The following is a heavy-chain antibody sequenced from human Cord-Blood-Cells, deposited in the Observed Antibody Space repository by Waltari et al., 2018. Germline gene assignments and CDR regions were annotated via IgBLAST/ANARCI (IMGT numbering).Heavy chain of an antibody. J-gene: IGHJ4*02. V-gene: IGHV3-30*18. Sequence: QVQLVESGGGVVQPGRSLRLSGAASGFTFSSYGMHWARQAPGKGLEWVAVISYDGSNKYYADVVKGRFTISRDNSKNTLYLQMNSLRAEDTAVYYCAKGITMIVVVTPFDYWGQGTLVTVS. CDR1: GFTFSSYG. D-gene: IGHD3-22*01. CDR2: ISYDGSNK. CDR3: AKGITMIVVVTPFDY.